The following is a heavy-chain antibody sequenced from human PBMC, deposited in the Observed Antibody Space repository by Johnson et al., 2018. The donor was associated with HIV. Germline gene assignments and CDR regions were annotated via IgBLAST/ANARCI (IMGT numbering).Heavy chain of an antibody. CDR1: GFTFSSYA. D-gene: IGHD4-17*01. CDR3: ARDGTFGYGDYVGRAFDL. J-gene: IGHJ3*01. V-gene: IGHV3-30*04. CDR2: ISYDGSNK. Sequence: QVQLVESGGGVVQPGRSLRLSCAASGFTFSSYAMHWVRQAPGKGLEWVAVISYDGSNKYYADSVKGRFTISRDNSKNTLYLQMNSLRAEDTAVYYCARDGTFGYGDYVGRAFDLWGQGTMVTVSS.